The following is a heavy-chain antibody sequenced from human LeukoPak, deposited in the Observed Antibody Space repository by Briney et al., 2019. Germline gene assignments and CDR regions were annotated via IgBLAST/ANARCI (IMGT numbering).Heavy chain of an antibody. V-gene: IGHV4-39*01. CDR2: IYYSGST. J-gene: IGHJ5*02. CDR3: ARQAVTYNWFDP. D-gene: IGHD4-17*01. Sequence: PSETLSLTCTVSGGSISSSSYYWGWIRQPPGKGLEWIGSIYYSGSTYYNPSLKSRVTISVDTSKNQFSLKLSSVTAADTAVYYCARQAVTYNWFDPWGQGTLVTVSS. CDR1: GGSISSSSYY.